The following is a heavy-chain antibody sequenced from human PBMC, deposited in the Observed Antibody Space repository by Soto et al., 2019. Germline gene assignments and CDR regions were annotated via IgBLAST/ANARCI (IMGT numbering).Heavy chain of an antibody. CDR3: ARDETD. J-gene: IGHJ4*02. Sequence: QVQLVQSGAEVKKPGASVKVSCKASGYIFTNYAMHWVRQAPGQSLEWMGWINTGKGNTKYSQKFQGRVTITRDKSASTAYMELSSLRPEDTAVYYCARDETDWGQGTLVTVSS. CDR1: GYIFTNYA. CDR2: INTGKGNT. V-gene: IGHV1-3*04.